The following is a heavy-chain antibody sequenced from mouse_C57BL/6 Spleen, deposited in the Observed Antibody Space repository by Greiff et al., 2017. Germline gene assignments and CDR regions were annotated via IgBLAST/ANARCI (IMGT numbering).Heavy chain of an antibody. Sequence: VQLKESGPELVKPGASVKISCKASGYAFSSSWMNWVKQRPGKGLEWIGRIYPGDGDTNYNGKFKGKATLTADKSSSTAYMQLSSLTSEDSAVYFCARSIITTVVGYFDVWGTGTTVTVSS. CDR1: GYAFSSSW. D-gene: IGHD1-1*01. CDR2: IYPGDGDT. V-gene: IGHV1-82*01. CDR3: ARSIITTVVGYFDV. J-gene: IGHJ1*03.